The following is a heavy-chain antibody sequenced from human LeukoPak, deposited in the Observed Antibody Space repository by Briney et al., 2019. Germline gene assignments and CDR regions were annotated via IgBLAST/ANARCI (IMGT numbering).Heavy chain of an antibody. CDR3: ARDHRYGGLFDY. D-gene: IGHD3-16*02. CDR1: GFRFDDYG. J-gene: IGHJ4*02. CDR2: INWNGGST. Sequence: GGSLRLSCAASGFRFDDYGMNWVRQAPGKGLEWVSGINWNGGSTDYGDSVKGRFTISRDNTKKSLYLQMNTLRVEDTAVYYCARDHRYGGLFDYWGQGTLVTVSS. V-gene: IGHV3-20*04.